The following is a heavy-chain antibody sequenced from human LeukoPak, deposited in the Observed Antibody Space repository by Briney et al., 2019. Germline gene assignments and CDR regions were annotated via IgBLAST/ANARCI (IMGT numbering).Heavy chain of an antibody. Sequence: GGSLRLSCAVSGFTFSSYWMSWVRQAPGKGLEWVANIKQDGSVKQYVDSVKGRFTISRDNAKNSLYLQMNSLRAEDTAVYYCARDDSGSLDYWGQGTLVTVSS. CDR2: IKQDGSVK. V-gene: IGHV3-7*05. J-gene: IGHJ4*02. D-gene: IGHD6-19*01. CDR1: GFTFSSYW. CDR3: ARDDSGSLDY.